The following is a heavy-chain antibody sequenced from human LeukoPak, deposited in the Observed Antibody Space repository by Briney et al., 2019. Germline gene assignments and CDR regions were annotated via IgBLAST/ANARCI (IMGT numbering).Heavy chain of an antibody. CDR1: GFTFRSFW. J-gene: IGHJ4*02. CDR3: VRDYWGTHV. D-gene: IGHD7-27*01. Sequence: GGSLRLSCSGFGFTFRSFWMGWVRQAPGKGLMWVSRIMNDGRTRTYADSVKGRFIVSRDNAKSTLYLQMNSLRVEDTAVYYCVRDYWGTHVWGQGTLVTVSS. V-gene: IGHV3-74*01. CDR2: IMNDGRTR.